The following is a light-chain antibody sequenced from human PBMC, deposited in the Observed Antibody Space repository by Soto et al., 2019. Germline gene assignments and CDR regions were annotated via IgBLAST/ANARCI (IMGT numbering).Light chain of an antibody. CDR1: QSISSG. CDR3: QQYDNWPQT. CDR2: GAS. Sequence: DIVMTQSPATLSVSPGERATLSCRARQSISSGLACYQHKPGQAPRPLIYGASTRATGIPASFSGSGSGTDFSLTISSLQSEDFAVYFCQQYDNWPQTFGQGPKV. J-gene: IGKJ1*01. V-gene: IGKV3-15*01.